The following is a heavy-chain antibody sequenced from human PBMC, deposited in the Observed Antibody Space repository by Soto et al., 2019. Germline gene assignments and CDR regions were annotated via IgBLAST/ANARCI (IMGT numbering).Heavy chain of an antibody. J-gene: IGHJ3*02. CDR3: AKGVGDSSGYYPDDAFDI. V-gene: IGHV1-2*02. CDR2: INPNSGST. D-gene: IGHD3-22*01. CDR1: GYTFTGYY. Sequence: GASVKVSCKASGYTFTGYYMHWVRQAPGQGLEWMGWINPNSGSTYYADSVKGRFTISRDNSKNTLYLQMNSLRAEDTAVYYCAKGVGDSSGYYPDDAFDIWGQGTMVTVSS.